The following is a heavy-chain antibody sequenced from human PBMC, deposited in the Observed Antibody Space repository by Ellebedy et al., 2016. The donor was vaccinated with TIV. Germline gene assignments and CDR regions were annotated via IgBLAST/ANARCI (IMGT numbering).Heavy chain of an antibody. D-gene: IGHD6-13*01. Sequence: PGGSLRLSCAASGFTFSSYGMHWVRQAPGKGLGWVAVIWYDGSNEKSADTVKGRFTISRDNSKNTLYLQMNSLRAEDTAVYYCARDRISSWSTSYYYAMDVWGQGTTVIVSS. V-gene: IGHV3-33*01. CDR3: ARDRISSWSTSYYYAMDV. CDR2: IWYDGSNE. J-gene: IGHJ6*02. CDR1: GFTFSSYG.